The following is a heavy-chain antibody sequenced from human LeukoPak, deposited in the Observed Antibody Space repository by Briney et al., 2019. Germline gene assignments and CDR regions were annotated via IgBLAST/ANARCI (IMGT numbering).Heavy chain of an antibody. D-gene: IGHD2-15*01. J-gene: IGHJ4*02. CDR2: IYYSGST. CDR1: GGSISSYY. CDR3: ARGWRLSDFDY. V-gene: IGHV4-59*01. Sequence: TETLSLTCTVSGGSISSYYWSWIRQPPGKGLEWIGYIYYSGSTNYNPSLKSRVTISVDTSKNQFSLELSSVTAADTAVYYCARGWRLSDFDYWGQGTLVTVSS.